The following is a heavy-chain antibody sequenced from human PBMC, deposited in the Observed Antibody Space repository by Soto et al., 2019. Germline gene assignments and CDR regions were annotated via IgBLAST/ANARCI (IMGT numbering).Heavy chain of an antibody. D-gene: IGHD3-3*01. CDR3: ARGGGTILAPLP. Sequence: ASVKVSCKASGYTFTGYFIHWVRQALGQGLEWMGWINPNSGATKYAQKFQGRVTMTRDTSISTAYMELTLLRSDDTAIYYCARGGGTILAPLPWGEGTLVTVSS. CDR2: INPNSGAT. CDR1: GYTFTGYF. V-gene: IGHV1-2*02. J-gene: IGHJ5*02.